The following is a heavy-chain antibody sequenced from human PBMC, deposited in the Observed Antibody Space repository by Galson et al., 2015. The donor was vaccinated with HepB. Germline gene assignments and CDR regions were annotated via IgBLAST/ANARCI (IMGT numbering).Heavy chain of an antibody. V-gene: IGHV1-18*01. D-gene: IGHD3-10*01. CDR1: GYTFTSYG. CDR3: ARDYPQVSATWFGELLNYYYGMDV. CDR2: ISAYNGNT. J-gene: IGHJ6*02. Sequence: SVKVSCKASGYTFTSYGISWVRQAPGQGLEWMGWISAYNGNTNYAQKLQGRVTMTTDTSTSTAYMELRSLRSDDTAVYYCARDYPQVSATWFGELLNYYYGMDVWGQGTTVTVSS.